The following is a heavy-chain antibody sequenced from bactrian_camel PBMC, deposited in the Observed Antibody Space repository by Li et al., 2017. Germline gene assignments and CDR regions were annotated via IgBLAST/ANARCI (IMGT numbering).Heavy chain of an antibody. J-gene: IGHJ4*01. CDR2: IYTGSGSP. Sequence: DVQLVESGGGSVQAGDSLTLSCDASGYTSHRNCIGWFRQAPGKEREGVASIYTGSGSPHYADSVKGRFTLSVDHGENTVYLQMNALKPEDTGMYYCAANWYPCEVDDPSDNYRRWGQGTQVTVS. CDR3: AANWYPCEVDDPSDNYRR. CDR1: GYTSHRNC. V-gene: IGHV3S40*01. D-gene: IGHD1*01.